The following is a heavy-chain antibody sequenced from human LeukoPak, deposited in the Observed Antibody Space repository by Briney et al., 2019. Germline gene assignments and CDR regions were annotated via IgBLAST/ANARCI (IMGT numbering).Heavy chain of an antibody. J-gene: IGHJ4*02. CDR1: GYTFTSYY. V-gene: IGHV1-46*01. D-gene: IGHD2-2*01. CDR2: INPSGGST. CDR3: ASMGGYCSSTSCSPDY. Sequence: ASVKVSCKASGYTFTSYYMHWVRQAPGQGLEWMGIINPSGGSTSYAQKFQGRVTMTRDTSTSTVYMELSSLRSEDTAVYYCASMGGYCSSTSCSPDYWGQGTLVTVSS.